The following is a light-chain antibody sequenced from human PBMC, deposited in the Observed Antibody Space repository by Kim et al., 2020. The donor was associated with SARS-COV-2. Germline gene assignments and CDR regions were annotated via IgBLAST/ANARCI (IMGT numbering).Light chain of an antibody. Sequence: SLSPRQTASITCSGDKLGDKYADWYQQKPGQSPVLVIYQDSKRPSGIPERFSGSNSGNTATLTISGTQAMDEADYYCQAWDSSTAVFGGGTQLTVL. CDR3: QAWDSSTAV. J-gene: IGLJ3*02. CDR1: KLGDKY. CDR2: QDS. V-gene: IGLV3-1*01.